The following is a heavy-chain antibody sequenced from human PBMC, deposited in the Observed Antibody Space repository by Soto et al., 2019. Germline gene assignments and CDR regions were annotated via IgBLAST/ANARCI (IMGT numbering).Heavy chain of an antibody. Sequence: PSETLSLTCTVSGVYTSSNSYYWGWIRQPPGKGPEWIVSIYYSGYTYYNPSLKSRLSMSVDTSKNQFSLKLRSVTAADTAVYYCARQVTDCSGGSCHAYFDYWGQGSLVTVSS. CDR3: ARQVTDCSGGSCHAYFDY. CDR1: GVYTSSNSYY. J-gene: IGHJ4*02. D-gene: IGHD2-15*01. CDR2: IYYSGYT. V-gene: IGHV4-39*01.